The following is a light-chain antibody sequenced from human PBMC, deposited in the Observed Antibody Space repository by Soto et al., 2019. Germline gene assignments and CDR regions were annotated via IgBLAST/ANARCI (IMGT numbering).Light chain of an antibody. CDR3: CAYEASYV. J-gene: IGLJ1*01. Sequence: QSALTQPASVSGSPGQSITISCTGTSSDVGSYNLVSWYQQHPGKAPKLMIYEGSKRPSGVSNRFSGSKSGNTASLTISGLKAEDGSDYYCCAYEASYVWGMGTKVTGL. CDR2: EGS. V-gene: IGLV2-23*01. CDR1: SSDVGSYNL.